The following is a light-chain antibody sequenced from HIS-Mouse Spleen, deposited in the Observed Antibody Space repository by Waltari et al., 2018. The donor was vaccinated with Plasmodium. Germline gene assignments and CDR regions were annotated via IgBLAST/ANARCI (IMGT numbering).Light chain of an antibody. Sequence: SYELTQPLSVSVALGQTARITCGGNNIGRKNVHWYQQKPGQAPVLVIYRDSTRPSGIPERFSGSNSGNTATLTISRAQAGDEADYYCQVWDSSTVFGGGTKLTVL. CDR3: QVWDSSTV. V-gene: IGLV3-9*01. CDR2: RDS. CDR1: NIGRKN. J-gene: IGLJ3*02.